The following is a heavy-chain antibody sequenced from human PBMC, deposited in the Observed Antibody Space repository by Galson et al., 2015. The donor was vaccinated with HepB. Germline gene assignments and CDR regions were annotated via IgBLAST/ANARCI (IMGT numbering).Heavy chain of an antibody. D-gene: IGHD3-3*01. V-gene: IGHV1-69*05. J-gene: IGHJ4*02. CDR3: TRPFSGEPNLQYFIY. CDR1: GGTFSSYA. CDR2: IIPIFGNT. Sequence: SVKVSCKASGGTFSSYAISWVRQAPGQGLEWMGGIIPIFGNTNYAQKLQGRVTMTTDTSTSTAYMELRSLRSEDTAVYYCTRPFSGEPNLQYFIYWGQGTLVTVSS.